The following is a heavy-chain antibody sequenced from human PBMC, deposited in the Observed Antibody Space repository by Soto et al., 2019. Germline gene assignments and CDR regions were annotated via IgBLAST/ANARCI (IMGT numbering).Heavy chain of an antibody. CDR3: ARDLKGVAQLPPGGDFDY. CDR2: IYYSGST. Sequence: SETLSLTCTVSGGSISSSSYYWGWIRQPPGKGLEWIGSIYYSGSTYYNPSLKSRVTISVDTSKNQFSLKLSSVTAADTAVYYCARDLKGVAQLPPGGDFDYWGQGTLVTVSS. CDR1: GGSISSSSYY. J-gene: IGHJ4*02. V-gene: IGHV4-39*07. D-gene: IGHD5-18*01.